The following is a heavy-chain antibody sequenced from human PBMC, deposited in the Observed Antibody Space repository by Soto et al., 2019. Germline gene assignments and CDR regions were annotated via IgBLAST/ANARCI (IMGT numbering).Heavy chain of an antibody. Sequence: SVKVSCKSSGGTFSNYVVNWVRQAPGQGLEWMGRIIPISGAANYAQKFQGRVTITADKSTSTSYMELSSLRSEDTAVYYCARDMTRTVVPYFDFWGQGTLVTVSS. D-gene: IGHD1-7*01. V-gene: IGHV1-69*06. J-gene: IGHJ4*02. CDR3: ARDMTRTVVPYFDF. CDR2: IIPISGAA. CDR1: GGTFSNYV.